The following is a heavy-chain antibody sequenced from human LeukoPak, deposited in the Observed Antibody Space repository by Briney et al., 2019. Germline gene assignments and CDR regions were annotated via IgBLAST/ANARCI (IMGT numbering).Heavy chain of an antibody. J-gene: IGHJ5*02. Sequence: GGSQRLSCAASGFTFSSYSMNWVRQAPGKGLEWVSSISSSSSYIYYADSVKGRFTISRDNAKNSLYLQMNSLRAEDTAVYYCARDPTGGWFDPWGQGTLVTVSS. CDR2: ISSSSSYI. V-gene: IGHV3-21*01. CDR3: ARDPTGGWFDP. CDR1: GFTFSSYS. D-gene: IGHD1-14*01.